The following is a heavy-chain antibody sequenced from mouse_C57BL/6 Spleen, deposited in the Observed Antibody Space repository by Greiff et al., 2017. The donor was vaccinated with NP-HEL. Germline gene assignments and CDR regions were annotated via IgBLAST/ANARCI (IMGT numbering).Heavy chain of an antibody. J-gene: IGHJ1*03. CDR1: GYTFTDYY. Sequence: VQLQQSGPELVKPGASVKISCKASGYTFTDYYMNWVKQSHGKSLEWIGDINPNNGGTSYNQKFKGKATLTVDKSSSTAYMELRSLTSEDSAVYYCARNYCGSSHYWYFDVWGTGTTVTVSS. V-gene: IGHV1-26*01. CDR3: ARNYCGSSHYWYFDV. D-gene: IGHD1-1*01. CDR2: INPNNGGT.